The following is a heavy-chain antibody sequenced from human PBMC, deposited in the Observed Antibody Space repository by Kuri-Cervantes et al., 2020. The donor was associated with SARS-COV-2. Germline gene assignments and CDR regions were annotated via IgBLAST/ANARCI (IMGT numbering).Heavy chain of an antibody. V-gene: IGHV3-23*01. CDR3: ARVAARLYYYYMDV. CDR2: ISGSGGST. D-gene: IGHD6-6*01. J-gene: IGHJ6*03. Sequence: GESLKISCAASGFTFSSYAMSWVRQAPGKGLEWVSAISGSGGSTYYADSVKGRFTISRDNSKNTLYLQMNSLRAEDTAVYYCARVAARLYYYYMDVWGKGTTVTVSS. CDR1: GFTFSSYA.